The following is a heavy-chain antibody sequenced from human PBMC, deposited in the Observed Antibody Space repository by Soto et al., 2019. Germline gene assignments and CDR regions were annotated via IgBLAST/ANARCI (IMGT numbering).Heavy chain of an antibody. CDR2: ISVEGSYR. D-gene: IGHD5-18*01. V-gene: IGHV3-30*18. J-gene: IGHJ4*02. Sequence: QVQLVESGGGVVQPGKSLRLSCAASGLNFKSFGRHWVRQAPGKGLEWVAVISVEGSYREYVDSVKGRFTVSRDNSKNMLYLHMNSLRTEDTALYFCAKVDRYSYGSVDSWGQGTLVTVSS. CDR3: AKVDRYSYGSVDS. CDR1: GLNFKSFG.